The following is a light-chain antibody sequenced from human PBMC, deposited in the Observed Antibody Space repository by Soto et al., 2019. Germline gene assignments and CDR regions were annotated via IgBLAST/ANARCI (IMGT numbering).Light chain of an antibody. J-gene: IGKJ3*01. CDR2: AAS. CDR3: QQSYRTPFT. CDR1: QTTGTY. V-gene: IGKV1-39*01. Sequence: DIQMTQSPSSLSASVGDSVTITCRASQTTGTYLNWYQQKPGKAPKLLIYAASNLHSGVPSRFSGGGSGTDFTLTISSLQPEALATYFCQQSYRTPFTFGPGTKVDIK.